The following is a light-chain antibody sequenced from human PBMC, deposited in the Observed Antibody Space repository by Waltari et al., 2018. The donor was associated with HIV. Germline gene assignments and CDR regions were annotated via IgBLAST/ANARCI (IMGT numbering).Light chain of an antibody. CDR3: AAWDDSLNGVV. CDR1: SSNIGGNT. J-gene: IGLJ2*01. V-gene: IGLV1-44*01. Sequence: QSVLTKPPSASGTPGPRVTISCSGSSSNIGGNTVNWFQHLPRTAPKLLIYTNKQRPSGVPDRFSGSKSGTSASLAISGLQSEDEADYYCAAWDDSLNGVVFGGGTKLTVL. CDR2: TNK.